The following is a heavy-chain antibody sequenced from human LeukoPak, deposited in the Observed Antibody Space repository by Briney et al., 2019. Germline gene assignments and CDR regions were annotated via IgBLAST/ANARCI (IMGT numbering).Heavy chain of an antibody. J-gene: IGHJ4*02. CDR3: ARESDYDYVWGSYRYPDY. CDR2: ISSSSSYI. D-gene: IGHD3-16*02. CDR1: GFTFSSYS. Sequence: PGGSLRLSCAAPGFTFSSYSMNWVRQAPGKGLEWVSSISSSSSYIYYADSVKGRFTISRDNAKNSLYLQMNSLRAEDTAVYYCARESDYDYVWGSYRYPDYWGQGTLVTVSS. V-gene: IGHV3-21*01.